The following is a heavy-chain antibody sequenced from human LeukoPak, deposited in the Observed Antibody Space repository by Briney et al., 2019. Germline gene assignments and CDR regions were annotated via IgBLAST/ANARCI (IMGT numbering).Heavy chain of an antibody. Sequence: SETLSLTCAVYGGSFSGYYWSWIRQPPGKGLEWIEEINHSGSTNYNPSLKSRVTISVDTSKNQFSLKLSSVTAADTAVYYCARGQGASETCATTENDYWGQGTLVTVSS. J-gene: IGHJ4*02. CDR2: INHSGST. CDR1: GGSFSGYY. V-gene: IGHV4-34*01. CDR3: ARGQGASETCATTENDY. D-gene: IGHD1-26*01.